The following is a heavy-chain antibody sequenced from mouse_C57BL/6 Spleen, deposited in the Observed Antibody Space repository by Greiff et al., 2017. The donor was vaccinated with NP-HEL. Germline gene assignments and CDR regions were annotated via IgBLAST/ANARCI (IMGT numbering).Heavy chain of an antibody. Sequence: EVQRVESGPGLVKPPQWVSLHCSVTFSSLTICYYCNWIRQFPGNKLEWMGYISYDGSNNYNPSLKNRISITRDTSKNQFFLKLNSVTTEDTATYYCARGSSGYGYWGQGTTLTVSS. V-gene: IGHV3-6*01. CDR1: FSSLTICYY. D-gene: IGHD3-2*02. J-gene: IGHJ2*01. CDR2: ISYDGSN. CDR3: ARGSSGYGY.